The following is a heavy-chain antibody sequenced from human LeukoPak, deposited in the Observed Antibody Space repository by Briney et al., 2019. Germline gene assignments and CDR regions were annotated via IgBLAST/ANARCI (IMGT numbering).Heavy chain of an antibody. J-gene: IGHJ4*02. Sequence: PGGSLRLSCAASGFTFSNYAMSWVRQAPGKGLEWVSAISGSGGSTYYADSVKGRFTISRDNSKNTLYLQMNSLRAEDTAVYYCAKSRYSYGQPFDYWGQGTLVTVSS. CDR3: AKSRYSYGQPFDY. CDR1: GFTFSNYA. V-gene: IGHV3-23*01. CDR2: ISGSGGST. D-gene: IGHD5-18*01.